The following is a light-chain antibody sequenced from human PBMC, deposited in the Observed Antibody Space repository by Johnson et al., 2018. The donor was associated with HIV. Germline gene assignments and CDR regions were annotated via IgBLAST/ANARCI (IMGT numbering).Light chain of an antibody. CDR1: SSNIGNNY. V-gene: IGLV1-51*01. J-gene: IGLJ1*01. Sequence: QSVLTQPPSVSAAPGQKVTISCSGSSSNIGNNYVSWYQQVPGTAPKLLIYDNNKRPSGIPDRFSGSKSGTSATLGITGLQSGDEADYYCGTWESRLSAVFGTGTKVTFL. CDR3: GTWESRLSAV. CDR2: DNN.